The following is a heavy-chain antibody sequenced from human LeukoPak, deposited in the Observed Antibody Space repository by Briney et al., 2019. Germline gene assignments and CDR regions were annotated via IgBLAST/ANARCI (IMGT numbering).Heavy chain of an antibody. CDR3: ARDYSSAWWFDF. Sequence: GASVKVSCKASGGTFSSYTISWVRQAPGQGLEWMGRIIPILGIANYAQKFQGRVTITADKSTSTACMELSSLRSEDTAVYYCARDYSSAWWFDFWGQGTLVTVSS. CDR1: GGTFSSYT. D-gene: IGHD6-19*01. J-gene: IGHJ4*02. CDR2: IIPILGIA. V-gene: IGHV1-69*04.